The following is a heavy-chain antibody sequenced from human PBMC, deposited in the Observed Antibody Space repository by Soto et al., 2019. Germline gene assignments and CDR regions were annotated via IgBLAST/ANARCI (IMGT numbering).Heavy chain of an antibody. CDR3: ARAPRPAAIAVLDH. CDR1: GYSFTSYN. V-gene: IGHV1-8*01. J-gene: IGHJ4*02. Sequence: QVQLEQSGTEVKEPGASVKVSCKASGYSFTSYNINWVRQTTGQGLEWMGWVNPSNGDAGLAQRFQGRVTMSSDTSITTAFVEVSSLAPEDAAIYLCARAPRPAAIAVLDHWGQGTLVSVSS. D-gene: IGHD2-2*01. CDR2: VNPSNGDA.